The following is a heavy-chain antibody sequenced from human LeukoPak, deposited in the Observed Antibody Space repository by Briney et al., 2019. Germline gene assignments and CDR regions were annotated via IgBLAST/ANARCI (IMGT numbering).Heavy chain of an antibody. CDR1: GFTFSSYA. CDR2: ISGSGGST. Sequence: GGSLRLSCAASGFTFSSYAMSWVRQAPGKGLEWVSAISGSGGSTYYADSVKGRFTISRDNSKNTLYLQMNSLRAEDTAVYYRTKDRWFGELLSNYFDNWGQGTLVTVSS. J-gene: IGHJ4*02. V-gene: IGHV3-23*01. D-gene: IGHD3-10*01. CDR3: TKDRWFGELLSNYFDN.